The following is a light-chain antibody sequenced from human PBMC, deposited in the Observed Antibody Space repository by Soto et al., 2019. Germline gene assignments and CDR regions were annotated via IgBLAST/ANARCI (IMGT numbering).Light chain of an antibody. V-gene: IGLV4-69*01. CDR3: RTWGGGGHWV. CDR2: LNSDGSH. CDR1: SGHSSYA. Sequence: QPVLTQSPSASASLGASVKLTCTLSSGHSSYAIAWHQQQPEKGPRYLMKLNSDGSHSKGDGIPDRFSGSSSGAERCLTITSRLSDDEAADYCRTWGGGGHWVFGGGTKLTVL. J-gene: IGLJ3*02.